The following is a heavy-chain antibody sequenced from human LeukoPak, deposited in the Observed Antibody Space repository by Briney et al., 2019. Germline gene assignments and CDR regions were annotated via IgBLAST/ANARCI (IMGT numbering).Heavy chain of an antibody. CDR2: IIPIFGTA. J-gene: IGHJ4*02. V-gene: IGHV1-69*06. Sequence: GASVKVSCKASGGTFSSYAISWVRQAPGQGLEWMGGIIPIFGTANYAQKFQGRVTITADKSTSTAYMELSSLRSEDTAVYYCARVVAARPWGFDYWGQGTLVTVSS. CDR1: GGTFSSYA. CDR3: ARVVAARPWGFDY. D-gene: IGHD6-6*01.